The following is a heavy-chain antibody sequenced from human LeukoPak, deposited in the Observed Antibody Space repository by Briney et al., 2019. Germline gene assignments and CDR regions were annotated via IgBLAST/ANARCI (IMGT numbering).Heavy chain of an antibody. D-gene: IGHD3-10*01. CDR1: GFTFDDYA. CDR3: SKSLSHYYGWGSIAYDY. J-gene: IGHJ4*02. V-gene: IGHV3-43*02. Sequence: GGSLRLSCAASGFTFDDYAMHWVRQAPGKGLEWVSLISGDGGSTYYADSVKGRFAISRDNTKNSLYLQMNSLRAEDTALYYCSKSLSHYYGWGSIAYDYGGRGTLVTVS. CDR2: ISGDGGST.